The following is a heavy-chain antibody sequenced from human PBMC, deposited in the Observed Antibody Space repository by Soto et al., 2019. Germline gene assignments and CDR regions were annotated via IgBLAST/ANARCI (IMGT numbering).Heavy chain of an antibody. CDR3: AREGDGNYFDY. Sequence: SETLSLTCTVSGGSISSYYWSWIRQPPGKGLEWIGYIYYSGSTNYNPSLKSRVTISVDTSKNQFSLKLSSVTAADTAVYYCAREGDGNYFDYWGQGTLVTVSS. V-gene: IGHV4-59*01. D-gene: IGHD3-16*01. J-gene: IGHJ4*02. CDR2: IYYSGST. CDR1: GGSISSYY.